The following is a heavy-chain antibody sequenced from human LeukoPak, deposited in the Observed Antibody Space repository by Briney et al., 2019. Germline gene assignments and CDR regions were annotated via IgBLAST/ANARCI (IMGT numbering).Heavy chain of an antibody. CDR2: IVVGSGNR. J-gene: IGHJ4*02. CDR1: GFTCTSCA. CDR3: ADGELYDSNRYYNY. D-gene: IGHD3-22*01. V-gene: IGHV1-58*02. Sequence: GASVKVSCKASGFTCTSCAMQWVRHARGQRLEWIGGIVVGSGNRNYTQKFQERDTTTRDMPKSPAYMEWRTLSSEDTAVSFLADGELYDSNRYYNYWGQGTLVTVSS.